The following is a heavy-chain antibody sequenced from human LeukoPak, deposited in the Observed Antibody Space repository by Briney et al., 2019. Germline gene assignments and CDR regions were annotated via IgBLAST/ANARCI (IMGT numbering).Heavy chain of an antibody. V-gene: IGHV4-59*01. CDR2: IYYSGST. J-gene: IGHJ3*02. D-gene: IGHD6-19*01. Sequence: SETLSLTCTVSGGSISSYNWSWIRQPPGKGLDWIGYIYYSGSTNYNPSLKSRVTISVDTSKNQFSLKLSSVTAADTAVYYCARGDSSGWDDAFDIWGQGTMVTVSS. CDR1: GGSISSYN. CDR3: ARGDSSGWDDAFDI.